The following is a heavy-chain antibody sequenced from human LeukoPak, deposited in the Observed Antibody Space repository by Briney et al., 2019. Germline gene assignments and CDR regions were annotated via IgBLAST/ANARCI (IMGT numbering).Heavy chain of an antibody. J-gene: IGHJ4*01. CDR1: GFTFSNYN. Sequence: PGGSLRLSCAASGFTFSNYNMNWVRQAPGKGLKWVSFISSSSSYIYYADSVKGRFTISRDNAKNSLYLQMNSLRAEDTAVYYCAGDMRGSFYLTDCWGQGTLVTVSS. V-gene: IGHV3-21*01. D-gene: IGHD1-26*01. CDR2: ISSSSSYI. CDR3: AGDMRGSFYLTDC.